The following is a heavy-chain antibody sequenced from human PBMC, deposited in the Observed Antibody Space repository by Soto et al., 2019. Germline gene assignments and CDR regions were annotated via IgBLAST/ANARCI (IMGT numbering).Heavy chain of an antibody. Sequence: PSETLSLTCNVSGDSMTSPPYYWGWIRQPPGKGLEWIGTVYYSGATYYNPSLRGRLTVSADTSKNYFSLRLTSVTAADTAVYYCARHDDWFDSWGQGILVTVSS. CDR2: VYYSGAT. CDR3: ARHDDWFDS. J-gene: IGHJ5*01. V-gene: IGHV4-39*01. CDR1: GDSMTSPPYY.